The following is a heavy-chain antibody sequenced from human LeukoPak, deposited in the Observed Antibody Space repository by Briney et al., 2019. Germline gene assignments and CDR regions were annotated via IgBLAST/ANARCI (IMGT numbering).Heavy chain of an antibody. J-gene: IGHJ5*02. V-gene: IGHV4-34*01. CDR1: GESLNGHY. CDR3: AKNGQTGFSFDP. Sequence: SETLSLTCAVYGESLNGHYWSWIRQSPGKGLEWIGESSDRGGTKFNPSLKSRVTISADTSKNQFSLRLNSVTAADTAVYHCAKNGQTGFSFDPWGQGTLVTVSS. D-gene: IGHD3-9*01. CDR2: SSDRGGT.